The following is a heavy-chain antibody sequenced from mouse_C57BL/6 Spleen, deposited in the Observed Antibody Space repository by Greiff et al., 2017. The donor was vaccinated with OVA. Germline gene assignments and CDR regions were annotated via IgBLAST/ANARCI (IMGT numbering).Heavy chain of an antibody. J-gene: IGHJ4*01. CDR2: IYPSDSET. V-gene: IGHV1-61*01. CDR1: GYTFTSYW. D-gene: IGHD3-2*02. CDR3: ARGAQASYCYALDY. Sequence: VQLQQPGAELVRPGSSVKLSCKASGYTFTSYWMDWVQQRPGQGLEWIGHIYPSDSETHYNQKFKDKATLTVDKSSSTAYMQLSSLTSEDSAVYYCARGAQASYCYALDYWGQGTSVTVSS.